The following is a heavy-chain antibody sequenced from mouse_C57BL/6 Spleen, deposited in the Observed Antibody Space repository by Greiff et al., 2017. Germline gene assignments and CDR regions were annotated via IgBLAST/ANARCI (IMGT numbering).Heavy chain of an antibody. Sequence: VQLQESGPELVKPGASVQISCKASGYSFTGYYMNWVKQSPGKSLEWIGEINPSTGGTTYNQKFTAKATLTVDKSSSTAYLQLKSLTSEDSAVYYCARPYDRYAMDGWGQGTSVTLAS. J-gene: IGHJ4*01. V-gene: IGHV1-42*01. CDR2: INPSTGGT. D-gene: IGHD2-3*01. CDR3: ARPYDRYAMDG. CDR1: GYSFTGYY.